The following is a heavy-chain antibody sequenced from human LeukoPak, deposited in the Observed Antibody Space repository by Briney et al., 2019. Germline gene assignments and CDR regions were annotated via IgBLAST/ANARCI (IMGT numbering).Heavy chain of an antibody. CDR1: GFTFSSYA. V-gene: IGHV3-7*01. J-gene: IGHJ4*02. CDR3: ARDPNGVCDY. D-gene: IGHD4-17*01. Sequence: PGGSLRLSCAASGFTFSSYAMHWVRQAPGKGLEWVANIKQDGSEKYYVDSVKGRFAISRDNAKNSLYLQMNSLRAEDTAVYYCARDPNGVCDYWGQGTLVTVSS. CDR2: IKQDGSEK.